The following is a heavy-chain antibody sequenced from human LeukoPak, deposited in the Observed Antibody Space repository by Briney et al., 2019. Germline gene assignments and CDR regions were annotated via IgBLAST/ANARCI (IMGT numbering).Heavy chain of an antibody. CDR1: GFTFSRYW. CDR3: ARSTSCYHKFDY. Sequence: GGSLRLSCAASGFTFSRYWMSWVRQAPGKGLEWVASIKQDGSERYYVDSVKGRFTISSDNAKNSAYVQMNSLRAEDTAVFYCARSTSCYHKFDYWGPGTLVTVSS. CDR2: IKQDGSER. V-gene: IGHV3-7*04. D-gene: IGHD2-15*01. J-gene: IGHJ4*02.